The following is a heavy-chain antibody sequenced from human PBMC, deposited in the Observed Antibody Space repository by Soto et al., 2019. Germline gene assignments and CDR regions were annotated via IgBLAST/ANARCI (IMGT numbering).Heavy chain of an antibody. CDR2: IYYSGST. V-gene: IGHV4-31*03. D-gene: IGHD3-10*01. CDR1: YGSISSGGYY. CDR3: ATAGSGGDKGDNWFDP. J-gene: IGHJ5*02. Sequence: SKTLSITCTVSYGSISSGGYYWSWIRQPPGKGLEWIWYIYYSGSTCYNPSLKSRVTISVDTSKNQFSLKLSSVTAAATAVYYCATAGSGGDKGDNWFDPWGQGTLVTVSS.